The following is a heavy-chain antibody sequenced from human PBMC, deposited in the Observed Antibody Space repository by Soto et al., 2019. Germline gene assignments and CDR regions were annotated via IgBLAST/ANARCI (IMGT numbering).Heavy chain of an antibody. V-gene: IGHV3-33*06. Sequence: QVQLVESGGGVAQPGRSLRLSCTASGFSFSQTAIHWVRQTPDKGLEWVAIIWYDGSEQYYADSVKGRVTISRDNSKITVYLQMNRLRVDDTSVYYCAKDWGTTGDGLLKGFLDVWGRGTQVTVSS. J-gene: IGHJ2*01. D-gene: IGHD7-27*01. CDR2: IWYDGSEQ. CDR1: GFSFSQTA. CDR3: AKDWGTTGDGLLKGFLDV.